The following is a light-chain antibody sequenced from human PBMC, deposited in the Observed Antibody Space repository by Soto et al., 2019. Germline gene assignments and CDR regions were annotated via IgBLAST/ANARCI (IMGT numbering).Light chain of an antibody. CDR3: QQYYSYPLT. CDR1: QSLGSD. V-gene: IGKV3-15*01. Sequence: EIVMTQSPGTLSLSPGDTATLSCRASQSLGSDLAWYQQKPGQAPRLLSFGASARPTGIPARISGSGSGTEFTLTISSLQSEDFATYYCQQYYSYPLTFGGGTKVDIK. J-gene: IGKJ4*01. CDR2: GAS.